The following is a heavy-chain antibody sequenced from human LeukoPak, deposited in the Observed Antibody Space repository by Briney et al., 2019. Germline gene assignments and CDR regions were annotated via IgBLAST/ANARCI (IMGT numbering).Heavy chain of an antibody. Sequence: SETLSLTCTVSGGSISSYYWSWIRQPPGKGLEWIGYIYYSGSTNYNPSLKSRVTISVDTSKNQFSLKLSSVTAADTAVYYCARGGSYDSSAKNRFDPWGQGTLVTVSS. CDR2: IYYSGST. CDR3: ARGGSYDSSAKNRFDP. J-gene: IGHJ5*02. D-gene: IGHD3-22*01. V-gene: IGHV4-59*12. CDR1: GGSISSYY.